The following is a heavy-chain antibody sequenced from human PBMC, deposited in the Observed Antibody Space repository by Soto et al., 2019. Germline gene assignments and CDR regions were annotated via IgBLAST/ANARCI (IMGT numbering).Heavy chain of an antibody. CDR3: ARRGESLTVDV. J-gene: IGHJ6*02. V-gene: IGHV5-51*01. D-gene: IGHD3-10*01. Sequence: GESLKISCKGSGYSFTNHWIGWVRQTPGKGLEWMGIIYPDDSDIKYSPSFQGQVTISVDKSISTTYLQWSSLKASDSAIDYCARRGESLTVDVWGQGTTVTVSS. CDR2: IYPDDSDI. CDR1: GYSFTNHW.